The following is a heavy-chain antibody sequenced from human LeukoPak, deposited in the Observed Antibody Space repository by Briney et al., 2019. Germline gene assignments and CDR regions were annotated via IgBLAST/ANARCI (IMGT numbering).Heavy chain of an antibody. CDR2: INHSGST. CDR1: GGSFSGYY. D-gene: IGHD3-3*01. V-gene: IGHV4-34*01. CDR3: ARGSAYYDFWSGPYGMDV. J-gene: IGHJ6*02. Sequence: PSETLSLTCAVYGGSFSGYYWGWIRQPPGKGLEWIGEINHSGSTNYNPSLKSRVTISVDTSKNQFSLKLSSVTAADTAVYYCARGSAYYDFWSGPYGMDVWGQGTTVTVSS.